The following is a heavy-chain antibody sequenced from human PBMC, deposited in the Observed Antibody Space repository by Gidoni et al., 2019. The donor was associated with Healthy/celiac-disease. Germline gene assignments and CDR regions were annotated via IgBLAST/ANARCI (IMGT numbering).Heavy chain of an antibody. CDR3: ARLNDYYDSSGYWVPSAFDI. V-gene: IGHV5-51*01. Sequence: ELQLAQSGAEVKKPGASLKISCKGSGYSFTSYCIGWVRQMPGKGLEWMGIISPGDSDTRYSPSFQGQVTISADKSISTAYLQWSSLKASDTAMYYCARLNDYYDSSGYWVPSAFDIWGQGTMVTVSS. D-gene: IGHD3-22*01. J-gene: IGHJ3*02. CDR1: GYSFTSYC. CDR2: ISPGDSDT.